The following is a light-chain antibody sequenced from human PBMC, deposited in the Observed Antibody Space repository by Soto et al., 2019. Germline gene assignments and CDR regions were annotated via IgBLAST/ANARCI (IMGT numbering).Light chain of an antibody. CDR2: NNN. Sequence: QSVLTQPPSVSGAPGQRVTISCTGSISNIEAGYDVHWYQQLPGTAPKLLIYNNNNRPSGVPDRFSGSKSGTSASLAITGLQAEDEADYYCQSYDSSLSGSVFGGGTKVTVL. CDR3: QSYDSSLSGSV. V-gene: IGLV1-40*01. CDR1: ISNIEAGYD. J-gene: IGLJ2*01.